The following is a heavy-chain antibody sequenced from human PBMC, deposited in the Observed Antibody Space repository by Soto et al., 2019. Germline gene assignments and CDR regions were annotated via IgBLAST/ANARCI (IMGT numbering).Heavy chain of an antibody. D-gene: IGHD2-15*01. CDR3: VVGLGFLPPGPHLRRLDY. J-gene: IGHJ4*02. CDR1: GFTFDDYA. Sequence: EVQLVESGGGLVQPGRSLRLSCAASGFTFDDYAMHWVRQAPGKGLEWVSGISWNSGSIGYADSVKGRFTISRDNAKNSLYLQMNSLRAEDTALYYCVVGLGFLPPGPHLRRLDYWGQGTLVTVSS. V-gene: IGHV3-9*01. CDR2: ISWNSGSI.